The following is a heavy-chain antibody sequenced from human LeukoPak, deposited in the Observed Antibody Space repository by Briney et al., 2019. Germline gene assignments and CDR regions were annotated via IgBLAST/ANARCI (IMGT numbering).Heavy chain of an antibody. Sequence: GESLKISCKGSGYSFASYLIGWVRQMPGKGLEWMGIIYPGDSDTRYSPSFQGQVTISADKSISTAYLQWSSLKASDTAMYYCASIGYSYDNYFDYWGQGTLVTVSS. D-gene: IGHD5-18*01. V-gene: IGHV5-51*01. CDR3: ASIGYSYDNYFDY. J-gene: IGHJ4*02. CDR2: IYPGDSDT. CDR1: GYSFASYL.